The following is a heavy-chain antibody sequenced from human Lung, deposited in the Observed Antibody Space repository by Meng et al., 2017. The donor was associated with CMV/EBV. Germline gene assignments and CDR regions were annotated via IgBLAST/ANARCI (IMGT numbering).Heavy chain of an antibody. J-gene: IGHJ5*02. Sequence: GESLKISCAASGFTFSSYAMSWVRQAPGKGLEWVSAISGSGGSTYYADSVKGRFTISRDNSKNTLYLQMNSLRAEDTAVYYCAKDQSSWYGTGDDNWFDPXGRGXLVTVSS. CDR2: ISGSGGST. V-gene: IGHV3-23*01. CDR1: GFTFSSYA. CDR3: AKDQSSWYGTGDDNWFDP. D-gene: IGHD6-13*01.